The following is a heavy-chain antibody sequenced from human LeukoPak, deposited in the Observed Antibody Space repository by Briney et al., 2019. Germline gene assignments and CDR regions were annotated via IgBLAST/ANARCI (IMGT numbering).Heavy chain of an antibody. CDR2: ISYDGSNK. D-gene: IGHD2-15*01. CDR3: AKYCSGGNCYSGLY. Sequence: GGSLRLSCAASGFTFSSYGMHWVRQAPGKGLEWVAVISYDGSNKYYADSVKGRFTISRDNSKNTLYLQMNSLRAEDTAVYYCAKYCSGGNCYSGLYWGQGTLVTVSS. J-gene: IGHJ4*02. CDR1: GFTFSSYG. V-gene: IGHV3-30*18.